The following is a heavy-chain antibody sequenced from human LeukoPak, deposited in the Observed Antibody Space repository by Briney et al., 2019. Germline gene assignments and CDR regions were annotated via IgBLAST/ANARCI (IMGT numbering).Heavy chain of an antibody. CDR2: IYPSGST. D-gene: IGHD6-19*01. CDR1: GYSVSSGYY. J-gene: IGHJ4*02. V-gene: IGHV4-38-2*02. CDR3: ARDNRDTGWYYFDY. Sequence: SETLSLTCTVSGYSVSSGYYWGWIRQPPGKGLEWIASIYPSGSTYNNPSLKSRVTISVDTSKNQFSLKMNSMTAADTALYYCARDNRDTGWYYFDYWGQGTLVTVSS.